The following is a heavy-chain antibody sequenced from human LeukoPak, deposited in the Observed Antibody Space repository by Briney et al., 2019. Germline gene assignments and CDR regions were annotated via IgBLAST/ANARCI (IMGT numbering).Heavy chain of an antibody. CDR3: AREVSRGTYYIDY. Sequence: PGGSLGLSCAASGFTVSSTYMTWVRQAPGKGLEWVSVIYSGGSTYYADSVKGRFTISRDNSKNTLYLQMNSLRAEDTAVYYCAREVSRGTYYIDYWGQGTLVTVSS. V-gene: IGHV3-53*01. D-gene: IGHD5/OR15-5a*01. CDR1: GFTVSSTY. CDR2: IYSGGST. J-gene: IGHJ4*02.